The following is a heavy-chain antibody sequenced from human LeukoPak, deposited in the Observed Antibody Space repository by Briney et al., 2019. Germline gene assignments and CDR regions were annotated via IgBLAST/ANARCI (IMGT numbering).Heavy chain of an antibody. Sequence: SETLSLTCTASGGSISSYYWSWIRQPPGKGLEWIGYIYYSGSTNYNPSLKSRVTISVDTSKNQFSLKLSSVTAADTAVYYCARDVRPFDAFDIWGQGTMVTVSS. CDR3: ARDVRPFDAFDI. J-gene: IGHJ3*02. CDR2: IYYSGST. V-gene: IGHV4-59*01. CDR1: GGSISSYY.